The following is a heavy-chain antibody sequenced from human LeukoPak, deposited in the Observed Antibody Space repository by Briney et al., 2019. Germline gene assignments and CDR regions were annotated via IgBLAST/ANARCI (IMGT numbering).Heavy chain of an antibody. D-gene: IGHD2/OR15-2a*01. Sequence: SETLSLTCTVSGGSISSSSYYWGWLRQPPGKGLEWIGEINHSGSTNYNPSLKSRVTISVDTTKNQFSLKLSSVTAADTAVYYCARGRGYNSFDYWGQGTLVTVSS. CDR2: INHSGST. V-gene: IGHV4-39*07. CDR1: GGSISSSSYY. J-gene: IGHJ4*02. CDR3: ARGRGYNSFDY.